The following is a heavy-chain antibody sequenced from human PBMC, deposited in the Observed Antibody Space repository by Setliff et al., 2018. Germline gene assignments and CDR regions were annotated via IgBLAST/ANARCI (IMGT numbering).Heavy chain of an antibody. J-gene: IGHJ5*02. CDR3: ARPSVKYYDFWSGYFYNP. D-gene: IGHD3-3*01. V-gene: IGHV3-23*01. CDR1: GFTFSSYA. CDR2: ISGSVGST. Sequence: GGSLRLSCAASGFTFSSYAMSWVRQAPGKGLEWVSAISGSVGSTYYADSVKGRFTISRDNSKNTLYLQMNSLRAEDTAVYYCARPSVKYYDFWSGYFYNPWGQGTLVTVSS.